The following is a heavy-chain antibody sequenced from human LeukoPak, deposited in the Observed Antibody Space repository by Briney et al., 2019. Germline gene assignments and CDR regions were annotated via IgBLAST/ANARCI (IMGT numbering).Heavy chain of an antibody. J-gene: IGHJ4*02. CDR2: ISYSGPHM. Sequence: GGSLRLPCAASGFTFSNAWMNWVRQAPGKGLEWVSSISYSGPHMFYADSVRGRFTISRDNAENSLFLQMNSLRAEDTAVYFCASNDYRDEGIDSWGQGTLVTVSS. CDR1: GFTFSNAW. V-gene: IGHV3-21*01. D-gene: IGHD4-17*01. CDR3: ASNDYRDEGIDS.